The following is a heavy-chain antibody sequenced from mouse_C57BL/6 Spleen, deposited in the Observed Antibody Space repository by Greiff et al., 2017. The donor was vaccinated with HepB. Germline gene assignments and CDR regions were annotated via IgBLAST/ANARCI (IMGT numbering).Heavy chain of an antibody. CDR1: GYTFTSYW. CDR3: ARERYDGYYFDV. CDR2: IDPNSGGT. Sequence: QVQLKQPGAELVKPGASVKLSCKASGYTFTSYWMHWVKQRPGRGLEWIGRIDPNSGGTKYNEKFKSKATLTVDKPSSTAYMQLSSLTSEDSAVYYCARERYDGYYFDVWGTGTTVTVSS. D-gene: IGHD2-3*01. V-gene: IGHV1-72*01. J-gene: IGHJ1*03.